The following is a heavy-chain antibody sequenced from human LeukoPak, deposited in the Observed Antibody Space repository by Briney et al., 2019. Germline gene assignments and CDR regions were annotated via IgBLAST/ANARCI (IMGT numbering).Heavy chain of an antibody. J-gene: IGHJ4*02. CDR1: GGSINNYY. CDR2: IYYSGST. Sequence: SETLSLTCTVSGGSINNYYWSWIRQPPGKGLEYIGYIYYSGSTNYNPSLKSRVTISVDTSKNQFSLKLSSVTAADTAVYYCARRRGAYYYDSSGYWYHDYWGQGTLVTVSS. V-gene: IGHV4-59*12. CDR3: ARRRGAYYYDSSGYWYHDY. D-gene: IGHD3-22*01.